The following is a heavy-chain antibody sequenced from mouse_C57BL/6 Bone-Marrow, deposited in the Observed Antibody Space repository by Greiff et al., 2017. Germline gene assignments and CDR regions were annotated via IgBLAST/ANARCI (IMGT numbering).Heavy chain of an antibody. D-gene: IGHD1-1*01. CDR1: GYTFTDYY. V-gene: IGHV1-26*01. CDR2: IYPNNGST. Sequence: VQLQQSGPELVKPGASVKISCKASGYTFTDYYMNWVKQSHGKSLEWIGDIYPNNGSTSYNQKFKGKATLTVDKSSSTAYMGRRSLTYEDSAVYYCVTTVVAYFDYWGHGTTLTDSS. CDR3: VTTVVAYFDY. J-gene: IGHJ2*01.